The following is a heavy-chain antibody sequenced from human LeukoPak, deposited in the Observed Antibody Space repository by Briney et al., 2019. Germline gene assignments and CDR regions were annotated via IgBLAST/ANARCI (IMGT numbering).Heavy chain of an antibody. CDR1: GFSFSNYA. CDR2: ISGSGGST. CDR3: AKDPSSHDFWSGYFFHY. V-gene: IGHV3-23*01. J-gene: IGHJ4*02. D-gene: IGHD3-3*01. Sequence: GGSLRLSCAASGFSFSNYAMSWVRQAPGKGLEWVSSISGSGGSTYYADSVKGRFTISRDNSKYTLYLQMNSLRAEDTALYYCAKDPSSHDFWSGYFFHYWGQGTPVTVSS.